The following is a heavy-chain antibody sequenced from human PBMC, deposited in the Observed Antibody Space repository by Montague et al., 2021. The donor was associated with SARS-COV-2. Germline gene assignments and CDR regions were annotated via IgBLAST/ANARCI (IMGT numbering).Heavy chain of an antibody. Sequence: PALVKPTQTLTLTCTFPGFSVSSSGLCVSWIRQPPGKALEWLALIDWDDDTYYSASLKTRLAISKDTSKNQVVLTMTDMDPVDTGTYYCARIPEYSSGGGPDWYFDLWGRGTLVTVSS. D-gene: IGHD6-19*01. CDR1: GFSVSSSGLC. J-gene: IGHJ2*01. CDR3: ARIPEYSSGGGPDWYFDL. V-gene: IGHV2-70*01. CDR2: IDWDDDT.